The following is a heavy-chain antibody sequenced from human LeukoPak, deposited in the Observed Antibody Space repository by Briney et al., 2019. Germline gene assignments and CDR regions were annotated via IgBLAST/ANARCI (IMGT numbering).Heavy chain of an antibody. CDR1: GYTFTSYY. Sequence: GASAKVSCKASGYTFTSYYVHWVRQAPGQGLQWMGIINPTTGDTIYAQKFQGRVTMTRDMSTDTVYMELSSLRSEDTAVYYCARYGFSAVWQGGWHAFDIWGHGTMVTVSS. CDR3: ARYGFSAVWQGGWHAFDI. J-gene: IGHJ3*02. CDR2: INPTTGDT. D-gene: IGHD5-24*01. V-gene: IGHV1-46*01.